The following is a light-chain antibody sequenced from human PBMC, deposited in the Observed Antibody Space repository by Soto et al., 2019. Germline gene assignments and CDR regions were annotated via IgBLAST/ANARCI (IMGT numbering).Light chain of an antibody. J-gene: IGKJ1*01. CDR2: AAS. Sequence: DIQMTQSPASLSASIGDRVTITCRASQGISNYLAWYQQKPGKVPMLLIYAASTLQSGVPSRFSGSGSGTDFTLTISSLQPEDVATYYCQKYLSALWTFGQGTKVDIK. CDR1: QGISNY. V-gene: IGKV1-27*01. CDR3: QKYLSALWT.